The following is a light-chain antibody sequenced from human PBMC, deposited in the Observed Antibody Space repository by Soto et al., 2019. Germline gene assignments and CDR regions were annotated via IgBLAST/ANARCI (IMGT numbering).Light chain of an antibody. CDR2: DNN. CDR1: SSNIGNNV. J-gene: IGLJ3*02. CDR3: GTWDSSLSAWV. Sequence: QSVLTQPPSVSAAPGQKVTISCSGSSSNIGNNVLSWYQQVPGTAPKLLIYDNNKRPSGIPDRFSGSKSGTSAALGITGLQTGDEADYYCGTWDSSLSAWVFGGGTQLTVL. V-gene: IGLV1-51*01.